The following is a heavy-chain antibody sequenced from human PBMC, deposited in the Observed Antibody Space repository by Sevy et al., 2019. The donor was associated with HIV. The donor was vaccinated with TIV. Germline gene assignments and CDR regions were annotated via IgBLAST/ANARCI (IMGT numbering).Heavy chain of an antibody. CDR2: ISDNGYNL. D-gene: IGHD6-13*01. Sequence: GGSLRLSCAASEFSFHDYYMSWFRQAPGMGLEYISYISDNGYNLYYADSVRGRFTISRDNAKNSLYLQMNSLRIEDTAVYYCARAGPYTSRWHFDYWGQGTLVTVSS. V-gene: IGHV3-11*04. J-gene: IGHJ4*02. CDR3: ARAGPYTSRWHFDY. CDR1: EFSFHDYY.